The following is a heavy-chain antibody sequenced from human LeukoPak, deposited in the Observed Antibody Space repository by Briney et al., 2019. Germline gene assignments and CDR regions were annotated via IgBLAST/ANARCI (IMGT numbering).Heavy chain of an antibody. CDR3: AKDLWSFREDETPSDAFDF. CDR2: ISGTGGST. CDR1: GFTVSSNS. J-gene: IGHJ3*01. Sequence: PGGSLRLSCAASGFTVSSNSMTWVRQAPGKGLEWVSLISGTGGSTYYADSVKGRFTISRDSFKTLYLQMNSLTVEDTAMYYCAKDLWSFREDETPSDAFDFWGQGTMVTVSS. D-gene: IGHD3-3*01. V-gene: IGHV3-23*01.